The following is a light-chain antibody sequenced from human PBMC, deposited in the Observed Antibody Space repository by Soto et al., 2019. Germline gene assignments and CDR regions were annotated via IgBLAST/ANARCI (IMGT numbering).Light chain of an antibody. J-gene: IGLJ3*02. CDR1: RSEVGGHDY. V-gene: IGLV2-14*01. CDR3: TSFTTEYTWV. CDR2: QVN. Sequence: QSALTQSASVSASPGQSVTISCTGSRSEVGGHDYVSWFQQHPGKAPKLLIYQVNNRPSGVSNRFSGSKSGNTASLTISGLQPEDEADYYCTSFTTEYTWVFGGGTKLTVL.